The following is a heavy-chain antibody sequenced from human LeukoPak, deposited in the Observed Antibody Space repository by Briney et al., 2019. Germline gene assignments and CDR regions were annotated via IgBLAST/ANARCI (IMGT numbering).Heavy chain of an antibody. J-gene: IGHJ6*02. CDR2: VRSNTYGGTA. V-gene: IGHV3-49*04. CDR3: TREATSHHGMDV. CDR1: GFNFDAYA. Sequence: PGGSLRLSCTASGFNFDAYAMSWVRQAPGKGLEWVGYVRSNTYGGTAEYAGSVKGRFIISRDDSKRIAYLKINSLRTEDTAVYYCTREATSHHGMDVWGQGTTVTVSS.